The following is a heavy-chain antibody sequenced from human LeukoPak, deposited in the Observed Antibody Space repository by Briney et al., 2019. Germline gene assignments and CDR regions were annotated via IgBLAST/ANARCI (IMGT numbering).Heavy chain of an antibody. D-gene: IGHD4-23*01. CDR3: ATDRKVGTWDPRFNY. V-gene: IGHV3-9*01. CDR2: ISWNSGSI. J-gene: IGHJ4*02. CDR1: GFTFDDYA. Sequence: GGSLRLSCAASGFTFDDYAMHWVRQAPGKGLEWVSGISWNSGSIGYVDSVKGRFTISRDNAKFSLYLQMSSLRAEDTAVYYCATDRKVGTWDPRFNYWGQGTLVTVSS.